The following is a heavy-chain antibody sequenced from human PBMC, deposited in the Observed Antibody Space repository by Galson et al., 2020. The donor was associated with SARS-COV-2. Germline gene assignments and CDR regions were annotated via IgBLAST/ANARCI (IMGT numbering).Heavy chain of an antibody. CDR1: GYTFTGYY. V-gene: IGHV1-2*04. J-gene: IGHJ4*02. CDR2: INPNSGGT. Sequence: ASVKVSCKASGYTFTGYYMHWVRQAPGQGLEWMGWINPNSGGTNYAQKFQGWVTMTRDTSISTAYMELSRLRSDDTAVYYCARETQYSSCWGFDYWGQGTLVTVSS. CDR3: ARETQYSSCWGFDY. D-gene: IGHD6-19*01.